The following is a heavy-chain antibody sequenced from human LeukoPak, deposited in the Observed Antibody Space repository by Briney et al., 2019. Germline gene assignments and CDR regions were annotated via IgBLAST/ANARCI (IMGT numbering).Heavy chain of an antibody. D-gene: IGHD5-12*01. Sequence: ASVKVSCKTSGYTFLSHAINWVRQAPGQRLEWIGWVSAGNDNTQYSQKFQGRVTITADESTSTAYMELSSLRSEDTAVYYCAREGYSGYDFPGYWGQGTLVTVSS. CDR2: VSAGNDNT. J-gene: IGHJ4*02. CDR1: GYTFLSHA. CDR3: AREGYSGYDFPGY. V-gene: IGHV1-3*01.